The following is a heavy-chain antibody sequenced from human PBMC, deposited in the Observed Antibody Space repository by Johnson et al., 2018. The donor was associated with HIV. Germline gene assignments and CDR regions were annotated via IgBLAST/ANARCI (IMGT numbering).Heavy chain of an antibody. J-gene: IGHJ3*02. D-gene: IGHD6-13*01. CDR3: ARGGYSTILDAFDI. V-gene: IGHV3-30-3*01. CDR2: ISYDGSNK. Sequence: QVQLVESGGGVVQPGRSLRLSCAASGFTFSSYAMHWVRQAPGKGLAWVAVISYDGSNKYYADSVKGRFTISRDNSKNTLYLQMNSLRAEDTAVYYCARGGYSTILDAFDIWGQGTMVTVSS. CDR1: GFTFSSYA.